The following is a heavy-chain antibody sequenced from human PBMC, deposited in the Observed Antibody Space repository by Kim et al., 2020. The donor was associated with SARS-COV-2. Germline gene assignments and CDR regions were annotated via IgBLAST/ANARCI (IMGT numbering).Heavy chain of an antibody. J-gene: IGHJ5*02. CDR3: ARAGITMVRGPTFDP. CDR1: GYSFTSYW. D-gene: IGHD3-10*01. Sequence: GESLKISCKGSGYSFTSYWIGWVRQMPGKGLEWMGIIYPGDSDTRYSPSFQGQVTISADKSISTAYLQWSSLKASDTAMYYCARAGITMVRGPTFDPWGQGTLVTVSS. V-gene: IGHV5-51*01. CDR2: IYPGDSDT.